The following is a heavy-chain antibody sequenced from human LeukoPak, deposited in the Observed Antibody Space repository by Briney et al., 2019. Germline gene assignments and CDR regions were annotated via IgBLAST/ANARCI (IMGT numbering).Heavy chain of an antibody. V-gene: IGHV4-59*01. D-gene: IGHD1-26*01. CDR1: SGSIRTSY. J-gene: IGHJ6*02. Sequence: SETLSLTCTVSSGSIRTSYCSWIRQPPGKGLEWIGYIYYSGSANYNPSLKSRVTISVDTSRNQFSLKLSSVTAADTAVYYCARGDVGATLDFYYFDMDVWGRGTTVTVSS. CDR2: IYYSGSA. CDR3: ARGDVGATLDFYYFDMDV.